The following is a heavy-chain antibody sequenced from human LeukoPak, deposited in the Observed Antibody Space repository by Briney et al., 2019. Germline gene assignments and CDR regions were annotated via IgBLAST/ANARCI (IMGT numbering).Heavy chain of an antibody. CDR3: ARDNIAVAGTTLDY. D-gene: IGHD6-19*01. J-gene: IGHJ4*02. V-gene: IGHV3-30-3*01. CDR2: ISYDGSNK. CDR1: GFTFSSYW. Sequence: GGSLRLSCAASGFTFSSYWMSWVRQAPGKGLEWVAVISYDGSNKYYADSVKGRFTISRDNSKNTLYLQMNSLRAEDTAVYYCARDNIAVAGTTLDYWGQGTLVTVSS.